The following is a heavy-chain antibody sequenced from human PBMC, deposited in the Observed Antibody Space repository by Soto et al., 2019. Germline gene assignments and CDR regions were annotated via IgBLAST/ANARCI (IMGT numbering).Heavy chain of an antibody. V-gene: IGHV1-3*05. CDR3: ARGFTLWFDP. J-gene: IGHJ5*02. CDR2: INAGNGNT. Sequence: VQLVQSGAEEKKPGATVKVSCKASGYTFTSYALDWVRQAPGQRLEWMGWINAGNGNTKYSQKFQGRVTITRDTSASTANMELSSLRSEDTAVYYCARGFTLWFDPWGQGTLVTVSS. CDR1: GYTFTSYA. D-gene: IGHD3-16*01.